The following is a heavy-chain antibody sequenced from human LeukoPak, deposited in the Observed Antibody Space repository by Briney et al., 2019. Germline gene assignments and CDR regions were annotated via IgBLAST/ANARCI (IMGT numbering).Heavy chain of an antibody. CDR2: IDHGGIT. CDR1: GGSFSSYY. V-gene: IGHV4-34*01. J-gene: IGHJ6*03. Sequence: SETLSLTCAVYGGSFSSYYWSWIRQPPGRGLEWIGDIDHGGITNCNPSLKSRVTISVDTSKNQFSLTLRSVTAADTAVYYCAGLQGHSYYYMDVWGRGTTVTVSS. CDR3: AGLQGHSYYYMDV.